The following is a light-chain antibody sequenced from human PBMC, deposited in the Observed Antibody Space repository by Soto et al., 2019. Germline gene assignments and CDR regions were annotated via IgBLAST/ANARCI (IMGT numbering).Light chain of an antibody. V-gene: IGKV1-39*01. CDR2: DAS. CDR1: QSINIY. CDR3: QQNYRTPLT. Sequence: DIQMTQSPSSLSASVGDRVTIACRASQSINIYLSWYQQEPGKAPKLLMYDASSLQSGVPSRFSGSGSGTHFTLNISSLQREDFATYYCQQNYRTPLTFGGGTKVEIK. J-gene: IGKJ4*01.